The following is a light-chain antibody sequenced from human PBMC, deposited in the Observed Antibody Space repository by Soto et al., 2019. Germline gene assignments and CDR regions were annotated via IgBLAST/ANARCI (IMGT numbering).Light chain of an antibody. V-gene: IGKV3-20*01. CDR1: QSVSSNN. CDR3: QQYNIWRSIS. CDR2: GAS. Sequence: EIVLTQSPGTLSLSPGERATLSCRASQSVSSNNLAWYQQRPGQAPRVVIYGASTRATGIPERFSGSGSGTDFTLTISRLEPEDFAVYYCQQYNIWRSISFGQGTRLEIK. J-gene: IGKJ5*01.